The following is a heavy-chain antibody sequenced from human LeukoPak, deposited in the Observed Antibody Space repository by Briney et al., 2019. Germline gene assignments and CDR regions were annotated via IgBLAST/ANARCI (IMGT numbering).Heavy chain of an antibody. CDR2: ISYDGSNK. CDR1: GFTFSSYG. D-gene: IGHD3-3*01. Sequence: PGGSLRLSCAASGFTFSSYGMHWVRQAPGKGLEWVAAISYDGSNKYYADSVKGRFTISRDNSKNTLYLQMNSLRAEDTAVYYCAKGPSYDFWSGYYLNNWFDPWGQGTLVTVSS. J-gene: IGHJ5*02. CDR3: AKGPSYDFWSGYYLNNWFDP. V-gene: IGHV3-30*18.